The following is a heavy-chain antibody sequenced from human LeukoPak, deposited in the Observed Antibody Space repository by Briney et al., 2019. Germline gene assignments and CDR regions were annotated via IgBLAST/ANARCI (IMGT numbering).Heavy chain of an antibody. CDR3: AREAAAGTSDY. CDR1: GFTFSSYS. CDR2: ISSSSSYI. V-gene: IGHV3-21*01. J-gene: IGHJ4*02. D-gene: IGHD6-13*01. Sequence: GRSLRLSCAASGFTFSSYSMDWVRQAPGKGLEWVSSISSSSSYIYYADSVKGRFTISRDNAKNSLYLQMNSLRAEDTAVYYCAREAAAGTSDYWGQGTLVTVSS.